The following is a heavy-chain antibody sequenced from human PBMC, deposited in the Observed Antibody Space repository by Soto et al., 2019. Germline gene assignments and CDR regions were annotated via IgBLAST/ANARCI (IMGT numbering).Heavy chain of an antibody. CDR2: ISYDGSNK. J-gene: IGHJ4*02. V-gene: IGHV3-30-3*01. CDR1: GFTFSSYA. D-gene: IGHD2-8*01. CDR3: ARGNDYGDY. Sequence: QVQLVESGGGVVQPGRSLRLSCAASGFTFSSYAMHWVRQAPGKGLEWVAVISYDGSNKYYADSVKGRFTISRDNSKNTLYLQMNSLRAEDTAVYYCARGNDYGDYWGQGTLVTVPS.